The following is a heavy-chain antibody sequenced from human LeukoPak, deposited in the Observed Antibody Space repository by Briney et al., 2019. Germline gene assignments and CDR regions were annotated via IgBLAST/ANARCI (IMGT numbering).Heavy chain of an antibody. J-gene: IGHJ4*02. V-gene: IGHV3-48*01. Sequence: GGSLRLSCAASGFTLSDYHINWVRQAPGKGLEWISYISFRSSAIYYADSVKGRFAISRDTAKDSVYLHMSSLRAEDTAVYYCARDRPNWAIDYWGQGTLVTVSS. CDR1: GFTLSDYH. CDR3: ARDRPNWAIDY. CDR2: ISFRSSAI. D-gene: IGHD7-27*01.